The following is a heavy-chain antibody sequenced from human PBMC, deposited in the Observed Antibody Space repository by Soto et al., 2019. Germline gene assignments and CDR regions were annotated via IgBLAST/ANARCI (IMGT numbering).Heavy chain of an antibody. CDR3: ARDPRRSTSSGSLWGQYYYYYGMDV. Sequence: GGSLRLSCAASGFTFSSYWMHWVRQAPGKGLVWVSRINSDGSSTSYADSVKGRFTISRDNAKNTLYLQMNSLRAEDTAVYYCARDPRRSTSSGSLWGQYYYYYGMDVWGQGTTVTVSS. D-gene: IGHD3-22*01. J-gene: IGHJ6*02. V-gene: IGHV3-74*01. CDR2: INSDGSST. CDR1: GFTFSSYW.